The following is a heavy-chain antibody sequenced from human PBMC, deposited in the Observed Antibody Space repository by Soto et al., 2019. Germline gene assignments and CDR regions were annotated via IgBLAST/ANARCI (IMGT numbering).Heavy chain of an antibody. CDR3: AEGGGYCSGGSCYSFDY. D-gene: IGHD2-15*01. V-gene: IGHV3-30*18. CDR2: ISYDGSNK. CDR1: GFTFSSYG. J-gene: IGHJ4*02. Sequence: QVQLVESGGGVVQPGRSLRLSCAASGFTFSSYGMHWVRQAPGKGLEWVAVISYDGSNKYYADSVKGRFTISRDNSKNTLYLQMNSLRAEDTAVDYCAEGGGYCSGGSCYSFDYWGQGTLVTVSS.